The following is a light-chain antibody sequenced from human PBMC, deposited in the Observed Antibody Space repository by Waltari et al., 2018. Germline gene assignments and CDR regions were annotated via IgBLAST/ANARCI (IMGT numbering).Light chain of an antibody. J-gene: IGKJ2*01. V-gene: IGKV1-33*01. CDR3: QQYENLPYT. CDR2: DAS. Sequence: DIKMTQSPSSLSASVGDRVTITCQASQDIVNYLNWYQQTTGKAPKLLIYDASNLATGVPSRFSGGGSGTDFSFTITSLHPEDIATYYCQQYENLPYTFGQGTKVEIK. CDR1: QDIVNY.